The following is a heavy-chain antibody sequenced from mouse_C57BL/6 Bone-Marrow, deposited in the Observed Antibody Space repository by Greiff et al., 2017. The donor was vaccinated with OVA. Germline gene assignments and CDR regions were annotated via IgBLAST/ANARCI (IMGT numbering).Heavy chain of an antibody. CDR1: GFTFSSYT. CDR3: ATHLHWSRRYDLDY. D-gene: IGHD2-2*01. CDR2: ISGGGGNT. Sequence: EVKLVESGGGLVKPGGSLKLSCAASGFTFSSYTMSWVRQTPEKRLEWVATISGGGGNTYYPDSVKGRFTISVDNASTTLYLQISSLRSEDTALYYCATHLHWSRRYDLDYWGQGTTLTVSS. V-gene: IGHV5-9*01. J-gene: IGHJ2*01.